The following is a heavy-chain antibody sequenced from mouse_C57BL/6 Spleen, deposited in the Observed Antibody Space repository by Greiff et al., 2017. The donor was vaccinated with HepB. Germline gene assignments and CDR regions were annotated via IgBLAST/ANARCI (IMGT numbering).Heavy chain of an antibody. CDR2: IYPGSGST. CDR3: ARRAEGLYYAMDY. J-gene: IGHJ4*01. D-gene: IGHD3-1*01. CDR1: GYTFTSYW. V-gene: IGHV1-55*01. Sequence: QVQLKQPGAELVKPGASVKMSCKASGYTFTSYWITWVKQRPGQGLEWIGDIYPGSGSTNYNEKFKSKATLTVDTSSSTAYMQLSSLTSEDSAVYYCARRAEGLYYAMDYWGQGTSVTVSS.